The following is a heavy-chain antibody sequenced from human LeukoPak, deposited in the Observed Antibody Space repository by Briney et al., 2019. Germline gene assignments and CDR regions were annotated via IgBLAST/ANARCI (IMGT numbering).Heavy chain of an antibody. Sequence: SETLSLTCAVYGGSFSGYYWSWIRQPPGKGLEWIGEINHSGSTNYNPSLKSRVTISVDTSKNQFSLKLSSVTAADTAVYYCARATYHDSSGFAAFDIWGQRTMVTVSS. D-gene: IGHD3-22*01. V-gene: IGHV4-34*01. CDR2: INHSGST. CDR1: GGSFSGYY. J-gene: IGHJ3*02. CDR3: ARATYHDSSGFAAFDI.